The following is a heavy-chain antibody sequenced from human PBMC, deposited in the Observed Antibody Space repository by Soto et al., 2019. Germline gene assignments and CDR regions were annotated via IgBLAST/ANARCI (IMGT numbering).Heavy chain of an antibody. Sequence: EVQLVESGGGLVKPGGSLRLSCAASGFTFSTYTMNWVRQAPGKGLEWVSSISSSSSYIYYADSVKGRFTISRDTAQKLLYLEMNKQRAKDTAVYYCARGGEYYYYYYMNVWGKGPAVTVSS. CDR3: ARGGEYYYYYYMNV. CDR2: ISSSSSYI. D-gene: IGHD3-16*01. V-gene: IGHV3-21*01. J-gene: IGHJ6*03. CDR1: GFTFSTYT.